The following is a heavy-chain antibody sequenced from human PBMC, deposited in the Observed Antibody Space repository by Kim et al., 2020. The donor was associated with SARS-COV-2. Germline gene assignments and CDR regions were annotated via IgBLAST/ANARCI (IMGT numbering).Heavy chain of an antibody. CDR1: GFTFSSYS. CDR3: AGRLDY. Sequence: GGSLRLSCAASGFTFSSYSMNWVRQAPGKGLEWISYISGSSSTIYYADSVKGRFTISRDNAKNSLYLQMNSLRVEDTAMYFCAGRLDYWGQGVLVTVFS. V-gene: IGHV3-48*01. D-gene: IGHD1-1*01. J-gene: IGHJ4*02. CDR2: ISGSSSTI.